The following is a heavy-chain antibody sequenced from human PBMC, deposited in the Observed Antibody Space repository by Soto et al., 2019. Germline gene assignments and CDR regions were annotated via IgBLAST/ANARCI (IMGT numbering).Heavy chain of an antibody. Sequence: QVQLQQWGAGLFKPSETLSLTCAVYGGSFSGYYWSWIRQPPGKGLEGIGEINHSGSTNYNPSLKRRVTISVDTSKNQFTRKLSSVTAAATAVYYCARVMAAFGFPSRYYYYYGMDVWGQGTTGTVSS. CDR2: INHSGST. J-gene: IGHJ6*02. CDR3: ARVMAAFGFPSRYYYYYGMDV. CDR1: GGSFSGYY. D-gene: IGHD3-3*02. V-gene: IGHV4-34*01.